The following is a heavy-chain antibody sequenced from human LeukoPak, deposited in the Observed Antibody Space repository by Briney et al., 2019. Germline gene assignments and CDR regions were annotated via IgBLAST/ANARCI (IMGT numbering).Heavy chain of an antibody. V-gene: IGHV1-18*01. CDR3: ARVRVITASGIPFDY. Sequence: ASVKVSCKASGYTFTSYGISWVRQAPGQGLEWMGWISAYNGNTNYAQKLQGRVTMTTDTSTSTAYMELRSLRSDDTAVYYCARVRVITASGIPFDYWGQGTLVTVSS. CDR2: ISAYNGNT. D-gene: IGHD3-10*01. CDR1: GYTFTSYG. J-gene: IGHJ4*02.